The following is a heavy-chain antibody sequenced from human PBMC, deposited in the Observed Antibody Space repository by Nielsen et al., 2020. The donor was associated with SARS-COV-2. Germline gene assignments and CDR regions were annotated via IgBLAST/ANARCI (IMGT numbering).Heavy chain of an antibody. CDR2: ISGSGGST. J-gene: IGHJ6*02. V-gene: IGHV3-23*01. Sequence: GESLKISCAASGFTFSSYAMSWVRQAPGKGLEWVSAISGSGGSTYYADSVKGRFTISRDNSKNTLYLQMNSLRAEDTAVYYCAKDRVDYYGMDVWGQGTTVTVSS. D-gene: IGHD2-15*01. CDR3: AKDRVDYYGMDV. CDR1: GFTFSSYA.